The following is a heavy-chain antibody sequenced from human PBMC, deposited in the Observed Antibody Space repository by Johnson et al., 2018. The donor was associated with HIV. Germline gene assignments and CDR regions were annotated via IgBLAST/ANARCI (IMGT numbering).Heavy chain of an antibody. J-gene: IGHJ3*02. CDR1: GFIFSDYY. Sequence: QVQLVESGGGLVKPGGSLRLSCAASGFIFSDYYMSWIRQAPGKGLEWVSYISSSGTIIYYADSVKGRFTISRDNAKNSLYLQMNSLRAEDTALYYCARDFGLEWELDGAFDIWGQGTMVTVSS. V-gene: IGHV3-11*01. CDR3: ARDFGLEWELDGAFDI. D-gene: IGHD1-26*01. CDR2: ISSSGTII.